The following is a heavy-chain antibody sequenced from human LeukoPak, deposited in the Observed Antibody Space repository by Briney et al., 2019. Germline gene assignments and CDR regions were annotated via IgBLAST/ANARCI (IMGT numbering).Heavy chain of an antibody. CDR3: ASWYYDSSGYYAFPFDY. CDR1: GFTFSSCW. Sequence: GGSLRLSCAASGFTFSSCWMHWVRQAPGKGLEWVSSISSSSSYIYYADSVKGRFTISRDNAKNSLYLQMNSLRAEDTAVYYCASWYYDSSGYYAFPFDYWGQGTLVTVSS. CDR2: ISSSSSYI. V-gene: IGHV3-21*01. D-gene: IGHD3-22*01. J-gene: IGHJ4*02.